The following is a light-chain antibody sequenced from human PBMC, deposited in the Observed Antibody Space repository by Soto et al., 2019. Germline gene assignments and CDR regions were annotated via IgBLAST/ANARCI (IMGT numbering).Light chain of an antibody. J-gene: IGKJ1*01. CDR1: QDIIGY. CDR3: QQYYSYPWT. V-gene: IGKV1-5*03. CDR2: MAS. Sequence: DIQMTQSPSSLSASVGDRVTITCQASQDIIGYLNWYQQKPGKAPQLLIYMASTLESGVPSRFSGSGSETQFTLTIDSLQPDDFATYYCQQYYSYPWTFGQGTKVDIK.